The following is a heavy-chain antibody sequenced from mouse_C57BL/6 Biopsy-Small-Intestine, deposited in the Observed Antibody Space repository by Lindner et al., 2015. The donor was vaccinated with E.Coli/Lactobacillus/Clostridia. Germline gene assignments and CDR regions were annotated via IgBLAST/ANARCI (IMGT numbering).Heavy chain of an antibody. J-gene: IGHJ4*01. CDR2: INTNTGNP. Sequence: VKVSCKASGYTFTTYAMHWVRQAPGQGLEWMGWINTNTGNPTYAQGFTGRFVFSLDTSVSTAYLQISSLKAEDTAVYYCARALQFASGTPLHYWGQGTLVTASS. D-gene: IGHD3-1*01. CDR1: GYTFTTYA. CDR3: ARALQFASGTPLHY. V-gene: IGHV9-3*02.